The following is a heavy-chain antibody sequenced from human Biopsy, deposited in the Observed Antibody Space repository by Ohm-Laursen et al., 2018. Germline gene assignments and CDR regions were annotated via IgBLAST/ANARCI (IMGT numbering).Heavy chain of an antibody. CDR1: GFTFSSYA. J-gene: IGHJ4*02. Sequence: SLRLSCTAFGFTFSSYAMSWVRQAPGKGLEWVSAITSSGDTTYYSDSVKGRFTISRDSSKNTLHLQMNSLRAEDTAVYYCAKGQGYYYDRSVYYYFDYWGQGTLVTVSS. D-gene: IGHD3-22*01. CDR2: ITSSGDTT. CDR3: AKGQGYYYDRSVYYYFDY. V-gene: IGHV3-23*01.